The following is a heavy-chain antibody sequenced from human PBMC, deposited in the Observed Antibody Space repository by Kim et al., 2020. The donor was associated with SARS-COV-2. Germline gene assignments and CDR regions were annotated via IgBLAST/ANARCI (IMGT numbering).Heavy chain of an antibody. CDR1: GFTFSSYA. V-gene: IGHV3-23*01. J-gene: IGHJ6*02. CDR3: AKGVTMVRGVRYSHGLDV. D-gene: IGHD3-10*01. Sequence: GGSLRLSCAASGFTFSSYAMTWVRQAPGKGLEWVSIISGSGAITYYADSVKGRFTISRDNSKNTLYLQMNSLRAEDTALYYCAKGVTMVRGVRYSHGLDVWGQGTTVTVSS. CDR2: ISGSGAIT.